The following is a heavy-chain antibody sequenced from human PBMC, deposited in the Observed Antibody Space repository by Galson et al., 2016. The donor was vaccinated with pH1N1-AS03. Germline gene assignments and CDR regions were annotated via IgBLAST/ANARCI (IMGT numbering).Heavy chain of an antibody. CDR3: GRDAGQVAVTGSYCDT. CDR2: ISSGGGDVT. J-gene: IGHJ5*02. Sequence: SLRLSCAGTGYIFSTYSMTWVRQAPGKALEWVASISSGGGDVTYYADSLKGRVTISRDNARKSVYLQPNRLRVEDTAGYYCGRDAGQVAVTGSYCDTGGPGTLVTVFS. CDR1: GYIFSTYS. V-gene: IGHV3-21*01. D-gene: IGHD3-10*01.